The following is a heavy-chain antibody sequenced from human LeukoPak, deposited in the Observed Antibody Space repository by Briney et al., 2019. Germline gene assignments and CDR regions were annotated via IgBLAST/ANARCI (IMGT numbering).Heavy chain of an antibody. CDR3: ARDLSVLTGYSYDV. D-gene: IGHD5-18*01. CDR1: GGSISSYY. CDR2: IYYSGST. V-gene: IGHV4-59*01. J-gene: IGHJ4*02. Sequence: PSETLSLTCTVSGGSISSYYWSWLRQPPGKGLEWIGYIYYSGSTNYNPSLKSRVTISVDTSKNQFSLKLSSVTAADTVVYYCARDLSVLTGYSYDVWGQGTLVTVSS.